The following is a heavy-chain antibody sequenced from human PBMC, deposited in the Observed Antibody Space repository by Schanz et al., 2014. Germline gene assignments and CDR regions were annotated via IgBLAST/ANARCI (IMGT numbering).Heavy chain of an antibody. CDR3: ARVKYCTITRCYRTETEGIYYMDV. V-gene: IGHV3-23*01. J-gene: IGHJ6*03. CDR2: FDAHDGRA. Sequence: EVQLLESGGGLVQPGGSLRLSCAASGFTFSSYSMNWVRQAPGKGLEWVSGFDAHDGRAYYADSAKGRFTISRDNSKNTLFLQMNTLRAEDTAVYYCARVKYCTITRCYRTETEGIYYMDVWGKGTTVTVSS. D-gene: IGHD2-2*01. CDR1: GFTFSSYS.